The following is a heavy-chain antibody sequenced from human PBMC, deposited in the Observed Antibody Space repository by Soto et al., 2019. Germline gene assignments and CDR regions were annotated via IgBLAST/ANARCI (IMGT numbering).Heavy chain of an antibody. CDR2: ISGSGGST. J-gene: IGHJ5*02. D-gene: IGHD4-4*01. CDR3: AKDTVTIIGAQNWFDP. Sequence: EVQLWESGGGLVQPWWSLRLSCAASGFTFIRYAMSWVRQAPGKWLERGSAISGSGGSTYYADSVKGRFTILRDNSKNTLYLQMNRLRAEDTGVYYCAKDTVTIIGAQNWFDPWGQGTLVTVSS. V-gene: IGHV3-23*01. CDR1: GFTFIRYA.